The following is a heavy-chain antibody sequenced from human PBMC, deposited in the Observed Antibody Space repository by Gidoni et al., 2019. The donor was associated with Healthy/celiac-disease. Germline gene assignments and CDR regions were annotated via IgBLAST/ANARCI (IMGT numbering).Heavy chain of an antibody. CDR2: ISYDGSNK. J-gene: IGHJ6*03. CDR1: GFTFSSYG. D-gene: IGHD6-6*01. V-gene: IGHV3-30*18. Sequence: QVQLVESGGGVVQPGRSLRLSCAASGFTFSSYGMHWVRQAPGKGLEWVAVISYDGSNKYYADSVKGRFTISRDNSKNTLYLQMNSLRAEDTAVYYCAKDAKISSSPGYYMDVWGKGTTVTVSS. CDR3: AKDAKISSSPGYYMDV.